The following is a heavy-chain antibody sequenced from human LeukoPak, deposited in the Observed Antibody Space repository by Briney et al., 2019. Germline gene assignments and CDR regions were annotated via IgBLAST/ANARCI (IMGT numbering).Heavy chain of an antibody. D-gene: IGHD6-6*01. V-gene: IGHV3-48*03. CDR3: ARGGIAVRFSY. CDR2: ISSGSSSI. CDR1: GFTFSSYE. J-gene: IGHJ4*02. Sequence: GGSLRLSCAASGFTFSSYEMNWVGQAPGKGLEWVSYISSGSSSIFYADPVKGRFTISRDKEKNSLYLQMNSLRFEDTAVYYFARGGIAVRFSYWGQGTLVTVSS.